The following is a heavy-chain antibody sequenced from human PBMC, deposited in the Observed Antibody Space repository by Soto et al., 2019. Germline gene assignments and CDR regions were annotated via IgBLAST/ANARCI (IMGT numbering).Heavy chain of an antibody. Sequence: SVKVSCKASGGTFSSYAISWVRQAPGQGLEWMGGIIPIFGTANYAQKFQGRVTITADESTSTAYMELSSLRSEDTAVYYCARSGLYSSGWYPNYYYGMDVWGQGTTVTVSS. V-gene: IGHV1-69*13. J-gene: IGHJ6*02. CDR3: ARSGLYSSGWYPNYYYGMDV. CDR2: IIPIFGTA. D-gene: IGHD6-19*01. CDR1: GGTFSSYA.